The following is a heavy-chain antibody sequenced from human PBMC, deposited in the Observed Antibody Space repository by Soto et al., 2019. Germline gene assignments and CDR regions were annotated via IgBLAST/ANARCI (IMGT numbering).Heavy chain of an antibody. J-gene: IGHJ4*02. CDR3: ARDTTTKYYYDSSGPRGFDY. D-gene: IGHD3-22*01. V-gene: IGHV4-59*01. CDR2: ISDSGVT. CDR1: GDSIIRSF. Sequence: ETLSLTCSVSGDSIIRSFWGWIRQSPVKGLQYIGYISDSGVTDYDPSLKSRVTISVDTSKNQFSLKLTSVTAADTAVYYCARDTTTKYYYDSSGPRGFDYWGQGTLVTVST.